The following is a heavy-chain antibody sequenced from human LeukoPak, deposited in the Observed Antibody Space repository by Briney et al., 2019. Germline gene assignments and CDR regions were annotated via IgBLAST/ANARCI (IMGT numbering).Heavy chain of an antibody. CDR1: GDSSSSDSYY. J-gene: IGHJ4*02. CDR2: IYYTGST. Sequence: PSETLSLTCTISGDSSSSDSYYGGWVRQPPGKGLEWIGNIYYTGSTYYNPSLKSRVTMSVDTFKNQFFLKLSSMTAADTAVYYCAGGRPYGGGFHLDFWGQGTLVTVSA. CDR3: AGGRPYGGGFHLDF. D-gene: IGHD4/OR15-4a*01. V-gene: IGHV4-39*01.